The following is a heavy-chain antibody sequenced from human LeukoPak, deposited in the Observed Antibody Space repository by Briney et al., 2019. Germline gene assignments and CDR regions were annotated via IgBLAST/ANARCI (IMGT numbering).Heavy chain of an antibody. D-gene: IGHD3-22*01. CDR3: ARGNRGGYYDSSGYSNQ. V-gene: IGHV3-30-3*01. Sequence: GRSLRLSCAASGFTFSSYAMHWVRQAPGKGLGWVAIISYDGSNKYYADSVKGRFTISRDNSKNTLYLQMNSLRAEDTAVYYCARGNRGGYYDSSGYSNQWGQGTLVTVSS. CDR1: GFTFSSYA. J-gene: IGHJ4*02. CDR2: ISYDGSNK.